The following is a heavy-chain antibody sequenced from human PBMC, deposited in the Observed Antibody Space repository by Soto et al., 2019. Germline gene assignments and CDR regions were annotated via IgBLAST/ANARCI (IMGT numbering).Heavy chain of an antibody. V-gene: IGHV1-18*01. CDR1: GYTFTSYG. J-gene: IGHJ6*02. CDR2: ISAYNGNT. D-gene: IGHD3-10*01. Sequence: ASVKVSCKASGYTFTSYGISWVRQAPGQGLEWMGWISAYNGNTNYAQKLQGRVTMTTDTSTSTAYMELRSLRSDDTAVYYCATGLPMVRGAYYYGMDVWGQGTTVTVSS. CDR3: ATGLPMVRGAYYYGMDV.